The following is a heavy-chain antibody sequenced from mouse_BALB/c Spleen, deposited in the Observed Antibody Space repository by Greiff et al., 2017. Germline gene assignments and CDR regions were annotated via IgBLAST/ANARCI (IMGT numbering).Heavy chain of an antibody. CDR2: ISSGSSTI. Sequence: EVMLVESGGGLVQPGGSRKLSCAASGFTFSSFGMHWVRQAPEKGLEWVAYISSGSSTIYYADTVKGRFTISRDNPKNTLFLQMTSLRSEDTAMYYCARGGNYFFDYWGQGTTLTVSS. CDR3: ARGGNYFFDY. J-gene: IGHJ2*01. V-gene: IGHV5-17*02. CDR1: GFTFSSFG. D-gene: IGHD2-1*01.